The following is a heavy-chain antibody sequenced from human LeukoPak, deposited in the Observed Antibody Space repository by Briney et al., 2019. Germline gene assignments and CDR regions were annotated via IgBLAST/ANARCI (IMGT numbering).Heavy chain of an antibody. CDR2: IWYDGSNK. Sequence: GGSLRLSCAASGFTFSSYGMHWVRQAPGKGREWVAVIWYDGSNKYYADSVKGRFTISRDNSKNTLYLQMNSLRAEDTAVYYCAKDRRNYYDSSGYLCSDAFDIWGQGTWVTVSS. J-gene: IGHJ3*02. D-gene: IGHD3-22*01. V-gene: IGHV3-33*06. CDR1: GFTFSSYG. CDR3: AKDRRNYYDSSGYLCSDAFDI.